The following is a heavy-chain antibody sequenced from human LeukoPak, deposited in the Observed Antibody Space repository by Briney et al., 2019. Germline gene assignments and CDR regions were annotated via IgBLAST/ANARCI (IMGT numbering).Heavy chain of an antibody. J-gene: IGHJ4*02. V-gene: IGHV4-30-4*01. D-gene: IGHD3-22*01. CDR3: ARGQIVNFDY. CDR1: GGSISSGDYY. Sequence: SETLSLTCTVSGGSISSGDYYWSWIRQPPGKGLEWIGYIYYSGSTYYNPSLKSRVTISVDTSKNQFSLKLSSVTAADTAVYYWARGQIVNFDYWGQGTLVTVSS. CDR2: IYYSGST.